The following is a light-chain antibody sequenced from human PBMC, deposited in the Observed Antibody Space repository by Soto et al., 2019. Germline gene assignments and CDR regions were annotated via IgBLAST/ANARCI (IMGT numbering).Light chain of an antibody. CDR3: QHYNSYSEA. V-gene: IGKV1-5*03. CDR1: QSISRG. Sequence: GYRVPITCRASQSISRGLAWYQQKPGKAPKLLIYKASTLKSGVPSRFSGSGSGTEFTLAISSLQPDDFATYYCQHYNSYSEAFGQGTKVDIK. J-gene: IGKJ1*01. CDR2: KAS.